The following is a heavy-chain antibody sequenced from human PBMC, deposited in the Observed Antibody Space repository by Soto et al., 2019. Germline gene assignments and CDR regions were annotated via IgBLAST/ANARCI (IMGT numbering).Heavy chain of an antibody. CDR2: INKNGFTI. CDR1: GFTFSDYP. D-gene: IGHD6-19*01. J-gene: IGHJ4*02. CDR3: ARGAVTGTSLFDY. V-gene: IGHV3-48*02. Sequence: GGSLRLSCVASGFTFSDYPLHWVRQAPGKGLEWISFINKNGFTIYYADSVKGRFTISRDYAKNSLYLQMDSLRHEDTAVYYCARGAVTGTSLFDYWGLGTLVTVSS.